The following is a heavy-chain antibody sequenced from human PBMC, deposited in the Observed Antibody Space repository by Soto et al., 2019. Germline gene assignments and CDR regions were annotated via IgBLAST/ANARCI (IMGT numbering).Heavy chain of an antibody. CDR1: GGSFSGYY. D-gene: IGHD2-15*01. V-gene: IGHV4-34*01. CDR3: ARSLGYCSGGSCYFAAFDI. Sequence: SETLSLTCAVYGGSFSGYYWNWVRQSPGKGLEWIGYINHSGSTNYNPSLKSRVTISVDTSKNQFSLKLSSVTAADTAVYYCARSLGYCSGGSCYFAAFDIWGQGTMVTVSS. J-gene: IGHJ3*02. CDR2: INHSGST.